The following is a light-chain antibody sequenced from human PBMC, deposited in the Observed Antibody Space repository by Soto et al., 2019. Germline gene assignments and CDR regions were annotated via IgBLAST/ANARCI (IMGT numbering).Light chain of an antibody. Sequence: EVVTTQSPATLSVSPGERATLSCRASQGLGTNLAWYQQKPGQAPRLLIYGASNRATGIPDRFSGSGSGTDFTLTISRLEPEDFAVYYCQQFGSSLPITFGQGTRLEIK. CDR3: QQFGSSLPIT. CDR1: QGLGTN. V-gene: IGKV3-20*01. CDR2: GAS. J-gene: IGKJ5*01.